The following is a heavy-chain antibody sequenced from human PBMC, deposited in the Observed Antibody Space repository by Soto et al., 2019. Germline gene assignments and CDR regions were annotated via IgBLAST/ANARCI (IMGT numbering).Heavy chain of an antibody. J-gene: IGHJ4*02. V-gene: IGHV4-4*02. CDR1: GGSISSDNW. Sequence: QVQLQESGLGLVKPSGTLSLTCAVSGGSISSDNWWSWVRQSPGKGLEWIGEVYHDGRTNYNPSLKSRVAISVDKSKNQFSMKLTSVTAADTAVYYCARERGRALPDYWGQGTLVTVSS. D-gene: IGHD2-15*01. CDR2: VYHDGRT. CDR3: ARERGRALPDY.